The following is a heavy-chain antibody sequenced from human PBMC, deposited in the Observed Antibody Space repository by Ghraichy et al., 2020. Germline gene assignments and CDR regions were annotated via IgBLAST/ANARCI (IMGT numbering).Heavy chain of an antibody. D-gene: IGHD1-26*01. CDR3: ARHMVVGWFDP. CDR2: INHSGST. V-gene: IGHV4-34*01. CDR1: GGSFSGYY. J-gene: IGHJ5*02. Sequence: SETLSLTYAVYGGSFSGYYWSWIRQPPGKGLEWIGEINHSGSTNYNPSLKSRVTISVDTSKNQFSLKLSSVTAADTAVYYCARHMVVGWFDPWGQGTLVTVSS.